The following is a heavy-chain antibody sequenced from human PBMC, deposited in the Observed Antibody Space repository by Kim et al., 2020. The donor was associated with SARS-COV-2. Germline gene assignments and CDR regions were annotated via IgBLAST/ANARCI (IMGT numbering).Heavy chain of an antibody. CDR2: IYYSGST. CDR3: ARPAGDNWNDLDAFDI. Sequence: SETLSLTCTVSGGSISSSSYYWGWIRQPPGKGLEWIGSIYYSGSTYYNPSLKSRVTISVDTSKNQFSLKLSSVTAADTAVYYCARPAGDNWNDLDAFDIWGQGTMVTVSS. J-gene: IGHJ3*02. V-gene: IGHV4-39*01. D-gene: IGHD1-1*01. CDR1: GGSISSSSYY.